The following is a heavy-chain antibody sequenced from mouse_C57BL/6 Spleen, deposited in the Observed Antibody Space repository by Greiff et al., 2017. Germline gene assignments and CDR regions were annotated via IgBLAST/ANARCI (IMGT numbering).Heavy chain of an antibody. CDR1: GYTFPSYW. D-gene: IGHD6-1*01. CDR3: ARLDHSAVSYFDY. J-gene: IGHJ2*01. V-gene: IGHV1-61*01. Sequence: QVQLQQPGAELVRPGSSVKLSCKASGYTFPSYWLDWVKQRPGQGLEWIGNIYPSDSETHYNQKFKDKATLTVDKSSSTAYMQLSSLTSEDSAVYYGARLDHSAVSYFDYWGQGTTLTVSS. CDR2: IYPSDSET.